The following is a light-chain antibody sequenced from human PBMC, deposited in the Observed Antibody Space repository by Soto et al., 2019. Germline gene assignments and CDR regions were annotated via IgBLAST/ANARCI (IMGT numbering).Light chain of an antibody. CDR2: GAS. CDR3: QQYGSSLT. J-gene: IGKJ4*01. V-gene: IGKV3-20*01. CDR1: QSVSSSY. Sequence: EIVLTQSPGTLSLSPGERATLSCRASQSVSSSYLAWYQQKPGQAPRLLIYGASSRATGIPDRFSGSGSGTDFNLTISRLEPEDFAVYYCQQYGSSLTVGGGTKVEIK.